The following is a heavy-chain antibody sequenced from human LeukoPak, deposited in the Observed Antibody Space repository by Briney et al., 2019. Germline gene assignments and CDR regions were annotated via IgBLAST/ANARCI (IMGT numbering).Heavy chain of an antibody. Sequence: GGSLRLSCAAPGFTFSTYAMGWVRQAPGKGLEWVSSIKGGGGDPSYADSVKGRFTISRDNSKNTLFLQLDSLRAEDSAVYYCAKGGHDFNPFYWWGQGTLVTVSS. D-gene: IGHD2-21*02. J-gene: IGHJ4*02. CDR2: IKGGGGDP. V-gene: IGHV3-23*01. CDR3: AKGGHDFNPFYW. CDR1: GFTFSTYA.